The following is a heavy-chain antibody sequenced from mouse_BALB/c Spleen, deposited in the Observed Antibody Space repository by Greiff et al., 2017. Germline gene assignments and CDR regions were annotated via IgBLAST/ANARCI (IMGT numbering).Heavy chain of an antibody. V-gene: IGHV5-6-3*01. Sequence: EVMLVESGGGLVQPGGSLKLSCAASGFTFSSYGMSWVRQTPDKRLELVATINSNGGSTYYPDSVKGRFTISRDNAKNTLYLQMSSLKSEDTAMYYCARDGAPYYRYDWFAYWGQGTLVTVSA. D-gene: IGHD2-14*01. J-gene: IGHJ3*01. CDR1: GFTFSSYG. CDR3: ARDGAPYYRYDWFAY. CDR2: INSNGGST.